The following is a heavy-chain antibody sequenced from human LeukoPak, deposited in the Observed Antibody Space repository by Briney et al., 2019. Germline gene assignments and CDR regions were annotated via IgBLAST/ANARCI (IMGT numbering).Heavy chain of an antibody. Sequence: SETLSLTCTVSGGSISSSSYYWGWVRQPPGKGLEWIGSIYYSGSTYYNPSLKSRVTISVDTSKNQFSLKLSYVTAADTAVYYCARHSAYYDFWSGYSTFDYWGQGTLVTVSS. J-gene: IGHJ4*02. D-gene: IGHD3-3*01. CDR1: GGSISSSSYY. V-gene: IGHV4-39*01. CDR2: IYYSGST. CDR3: ARHSAYYDFWSGYSTFDY.